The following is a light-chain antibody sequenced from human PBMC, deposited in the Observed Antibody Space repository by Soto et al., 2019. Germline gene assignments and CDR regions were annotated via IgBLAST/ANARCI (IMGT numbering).Light chain of an antibody. CDR2: RNN. CDR3: AAWDDSLSGYV. V-gene: IGLV1-47*01. J-gene: IGLJ1*01. Sequence: QSVLTQPPSASGTPGQRVTISCSGSSSNIGSNYVYWYQQLPGTAPKLLIPRNNQRPSGDPDRFSGSKSGTSASLAISGLRSEDEADYYCAAWDDSLSGYVFGTGTKLTVL. CDR1: SSNIGSNY.